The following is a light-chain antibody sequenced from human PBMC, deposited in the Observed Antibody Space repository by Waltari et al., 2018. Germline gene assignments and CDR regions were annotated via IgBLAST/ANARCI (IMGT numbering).Light chain of an antibody. CDR3: LLSYSGTQV. V-gene: IGLV7-46*01. J-gene: IGLJ3*02. CDR1: TGPVTSGPY. CDR2: DTS. Sequence: QAVVTQEPSLTVSPGATVTLTCGSSTGPVTSGPYPYWFQQKPGQVPTTLISDTSNKHSWTPARFSGSLLGGKAALTLSGAQPEDEAEYYCLLSYSGTQVFGGGTRLTVL.